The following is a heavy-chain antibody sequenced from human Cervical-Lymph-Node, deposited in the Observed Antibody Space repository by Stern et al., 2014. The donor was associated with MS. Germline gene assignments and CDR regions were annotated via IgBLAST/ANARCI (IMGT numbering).Heavy chain of an antibody. D-gene: IGHD5-18*01. CDR1: GFTFSSYA. Sequence: QVQLVESGGGVVQPGRSLRLSCAASGFTFSSYAMHWVRQAPGKGLEWGAVISYDGSTEYYADSVKGRFTIYRDNSKNTLYLQVNSLRVEDTAVYYCARDQYSYGRTLDYWGQGTLVTVSS. CDR3: ARDQYSYGRTLDY. V-gene: IGHV3-30-3*01. J-gene: IGHJ4*02. CDR2: ISYDGSTE.